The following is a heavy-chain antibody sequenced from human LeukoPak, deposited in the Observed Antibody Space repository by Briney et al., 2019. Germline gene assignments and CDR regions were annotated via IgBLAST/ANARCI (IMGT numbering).Heavy chain of an antibody. CDR1: GGSFSGYY. V-gene: IGHV4-34*01. CDR2: INHSGST. J-gene: IGHJ4*02. CDR3: ARGPARYSSSSYFDY. Sequence: PSETLSLTCAVYGGSFSGYYWSWIRQPPGKGLEWIGEINHSGSTNYNPSLKSRVTIPVDTSKNQFSLKLSSVTAADTAVYYCARGPARYSSSSYFDYWGQGTLVTVSS. D-gene: IGHD6-6*01.